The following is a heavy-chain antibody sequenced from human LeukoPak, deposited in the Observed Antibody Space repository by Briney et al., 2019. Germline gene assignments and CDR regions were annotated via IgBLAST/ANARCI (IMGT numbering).Heavy chain of an antibody. J-gene: IGHJ3*02. CDR3: AGRLWRRDGYNLSAFDI. D-gene: IGHD5-24*01. V-gene: IGHV4-59*01. CDR1: GGSISSYY. CDR2: IYYSGST. Sequence: KPSETLSLTCTVSGGSISSYYWNWIRQPPGKGLEWIGYIYYSGSTNYNPSLKSRVTISGDTSKNQFSLRLSSVTAADTAVYYCAGRLWRRDGYNLSAFDIWGQGTMVTVSS.